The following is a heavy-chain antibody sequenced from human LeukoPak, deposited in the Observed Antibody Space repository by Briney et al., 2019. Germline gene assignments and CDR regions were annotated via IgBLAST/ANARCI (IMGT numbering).Heavy chain of an antibody. CDR1: GCTFTGYY. Sequence: ASVKVSCKAPGCTFTGYYMHWVRQAPGQGLEWMGWINPNSGGTNYAQKFQGWVTMTRDTSISTAYMELSRLRSDDTAVYYCARSGAGSGSPFDYWGQGTLVTVSS. J-gene: IGHJ4*02. CDR3: ARSGAGSGSPFDY. D-gene: IGHD3-10*01. V-gene: IGHV1-2*04. CDR2: INPNSGGT.